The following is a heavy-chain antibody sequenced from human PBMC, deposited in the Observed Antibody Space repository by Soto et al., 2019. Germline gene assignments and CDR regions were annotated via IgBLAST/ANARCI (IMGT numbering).Heavy chain of an antibody. CDR3: AKDAVYNDGLWLVAN. CDR2: MTGSGGDI. V-gene: IGHV3-23*01. CDR1: GFSFSRYA. D-gene: IGHD5-12*01. Sequence: EVQLLESGGGLVQPGGSLRLSCAASGFSFSRYAMMWVRQAPGKGQEWVAGMTGSGGDIRYADSVKGRFTISKDNSKNTLDLQMNSLRAEDTAIYYCAKDAVYNDGLWLVANWGQGTLVTVSS. J-gene: IGHJ4*02.